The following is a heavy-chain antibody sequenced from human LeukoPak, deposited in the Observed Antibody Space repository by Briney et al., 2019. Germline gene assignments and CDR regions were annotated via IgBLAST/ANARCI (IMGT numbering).Heavy chain of an antibody. CDR1: GYIFTNYY. Sequence: ASVKVSCKASGYIFTNYYVHWVRQAPGQGLEWMETINPSGGSTTYAQKFQGRVTMTRDTSTSTVYMELSSLRSEDTAVYYCARDHGSAYYRAPRHWGQGTLVTVSS. D-gene: IGHD3-10*01. J-gene: IGHJ4*02. CDR2: INPSGGST. CDR3: ARDHGSAYYRAPRH. V-gene: IGHV1-46*01.